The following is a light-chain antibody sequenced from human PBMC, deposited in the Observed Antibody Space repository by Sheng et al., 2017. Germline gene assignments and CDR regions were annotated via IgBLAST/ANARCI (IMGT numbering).Light chain of an antibody. Sequence: EIVLTQSPATLSLSPGQGATLSCRASQNVFSKLAWYQQKPGQAPRLLIYGSSTRATGIPARFSGSGSGTEFTLTISSLQSEDFAVYYCQHYDKWPLPFGGGTKVEIK. CDR1: QNVFSK. CDR2: GSS. J-gene: IGKJ4*01. V-gene: IGKV3-15*01. CDR3: QHYDKWPLP.